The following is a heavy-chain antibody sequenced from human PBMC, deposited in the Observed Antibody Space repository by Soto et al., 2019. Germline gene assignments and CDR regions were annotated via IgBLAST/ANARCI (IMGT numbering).Heavy chain of an antibody. V-gene: IGHV3-30-3*01. Sequence: GGSLRLSCAASGFTFSSYAMHWVRQAPDRGLEWVAVISYDGSTKDYADSVKGRFTISSDNSKNTLYLQMNSLSAEDTTVYYCAIDDYDFWGRGTLVTVSS. CDR3: AIDDYDF. CDR2: ISYDGSTK. D-gene: IGHD3-3*01. J-gene: IGHJ4*02. CDR1: GFTFSSYA.